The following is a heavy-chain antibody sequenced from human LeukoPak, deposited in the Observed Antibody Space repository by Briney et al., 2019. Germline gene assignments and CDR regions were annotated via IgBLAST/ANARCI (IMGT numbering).Heavy chain of an antibody. Sequence: GGSLRLSCAASGFTFSSYEMNWVRQAPGKGLEWVSYISSSGSTIYYADSVKGRFTISRDNAKNSLYLQMNSLRAEDTAVYYCARVIAAAAYYYGMDVWGKGTTVTVSP. CDR3: ARVIAAAAYYYGMDV. D-gene: IGHD6-13*01. CDR1: GFTFSSYE. CDR2: ISSSGSTI. J-gene: IGHJ6*04. V-gene: IGHV3-48*03.